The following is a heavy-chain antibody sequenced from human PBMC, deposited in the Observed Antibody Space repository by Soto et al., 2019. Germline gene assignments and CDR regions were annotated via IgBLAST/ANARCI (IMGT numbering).Heavy chain of an antibody. D-gene: IGHD4-17*01. J-gene: IGHJ4*02. CDR1: GFTFSSYA. Sequence: GGSLRLSCAASGFTFSSYAMHWVRQAPGKGLEWVAVISYDGSNKYYADSVKGRFTISRDNSKNTLYLQMNSLRAEDTAVYYCAKAATTVMIDYWGPGTLVTVSS. CDR2: ISYDGSNK. CDR3: AKAATTVMIDY. V-gene: IGHV3-30-3*01.